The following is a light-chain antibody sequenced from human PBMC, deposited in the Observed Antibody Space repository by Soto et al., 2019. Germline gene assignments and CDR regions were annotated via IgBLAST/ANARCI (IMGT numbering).Light chain of an antibody. J-gene: IGKJ3*01. Sequence: DIMMAQSPATLSLSPGERATLSCRASQSVRSSIAWYQHKPGQAPRLLIYGASTRATGIPARISGSGSGTEFTLTISRLEPEDFAVYYCQQYGRSPFTFGPGTKVDIK. CDR3: QQYGRSPFT. CDR1: QSVRSS. CDR2: GAS. V-gene: IGKV3-20*01.